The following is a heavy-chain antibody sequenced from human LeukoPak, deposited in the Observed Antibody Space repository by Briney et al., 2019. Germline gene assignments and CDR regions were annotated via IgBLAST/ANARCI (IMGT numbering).Heavy chain of an antibody. Sequence: GASVKVSCKASGYTCTGYYMHWVRQAPGQGLEWMGWINPNSGGTNYAQKFQGRVTMTRDTSISTAYMELSRLRSDDTAVYYCARDRDYSSSSLDVWGKGTTVTVSS. D-gene: IGHD6-13*01. CDR2: INPNSGGT. CDR1: GYTCTGYY. CDR3: ARDRDYSSSSLDV. V-gene: IGHV1-2*02. J-gene: IGHJ6*04.